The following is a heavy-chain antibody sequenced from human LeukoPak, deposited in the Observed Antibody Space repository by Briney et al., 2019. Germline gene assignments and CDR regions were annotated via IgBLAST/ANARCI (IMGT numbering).Heavy chain of an antibody. CDR2: IYYSGST. J-gene: IGHJ1*01. V-gene: IGHV4-59*08. D-gene: IGHD3-22*01. CDR1: GGSISSYF. CDR3: ARHPYYYDSSGPEYFQH. Sequence: SETLSLTCTVSGGSISSYFWSWIRQPPGKGLEWIGYIYYSGSTNYNPSLKSRVTIPVDTSKNQFSLKLSSVTAADTAVYYCARHPYYYDSSGPEYFQHWGQGTLVTVSS.